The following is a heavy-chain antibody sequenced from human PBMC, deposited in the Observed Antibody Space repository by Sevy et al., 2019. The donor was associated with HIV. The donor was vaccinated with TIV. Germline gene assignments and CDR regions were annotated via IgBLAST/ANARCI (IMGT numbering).Heavy chain of an antibody. CDR1: GGSITSLY. V-gene: IGHV4-59*08. J-gene: IGHJ4*02. D-gene: IGHD1-26*01. Sequence: LSLTCTVSGGSITSLYWNWIRQPPGKGLEWIANIYYNGHINYNPSLKSRVTLSLDTSKNQFSLRLSSVTAADTAMYYCAGENAWGRGYSWGQGTLVTFSS. CDR2: IYYNGHI. CDR3: AGENAWGRGYS.